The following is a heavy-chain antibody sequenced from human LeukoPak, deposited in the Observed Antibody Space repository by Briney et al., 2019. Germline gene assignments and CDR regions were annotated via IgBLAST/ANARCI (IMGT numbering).Heavy chain of an antibody. CDR2: ISAYNGNT. Sequence: ASVKVSCKASGYTFTSYGISWVRQAPGQGLEWMGWISAYNGNTNYAQKFQGRVTMTRDTSISTAYMELTRLRSDDTAVYYCARAFTGTSRRYGDYWFDPWGQGTLVTVSS. V-gene: IGHV1-18*01. J-gene: IGHJ5*02. CDR1: GYTFTSYG. D-gene: IGHD4-17*01. CDR3: ARAFTGTSRRYGDYWFDP.